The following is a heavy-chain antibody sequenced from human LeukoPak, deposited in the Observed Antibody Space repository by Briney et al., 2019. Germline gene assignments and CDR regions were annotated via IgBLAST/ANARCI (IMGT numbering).Heavy chain of an antibody. J-gene: IGHJ3*02. V-gene: IGHV5-51*01. CDR3: ASSKRRSGSGSYYNRNDAFDI. D-gene: IGHD3-10*01. Sequence: GESLKISCKGSGYSFTSYWIGWVRQMPGKGLEWMGIIYPGDSDTRYSPSFQGQVTISADKSISTAYLQWSSLKASDTAMYYCASSKRRSGSGSYYNRNDAFDIWGQGTMVTVSS. CDR2: IYPGDSDT. CDR1: GYSFTSYW.